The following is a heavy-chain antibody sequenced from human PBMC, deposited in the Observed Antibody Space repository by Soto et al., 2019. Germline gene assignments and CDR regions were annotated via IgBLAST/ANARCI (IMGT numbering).Heavy chain of an antibody. V-gene: IGHV3-21*01. D-gene: IGHD2-2*01. CDR1: GFTFSTYS. Sequence: GGSLRLSCAASGFTFSTYSMNWVRQAPGKGLEWVSSISSSGTYIHYADSLKGRFTISRDNAKNSLYLQMISLRAEDTAVYYCARDPSDCSSTSCWGYYALDVWGQGITVTVSS. CDR2: ISSSGTYI. J-gene: IGHJ6*02. CDR3: ARDPSDCSSTSCWGYYALDV.